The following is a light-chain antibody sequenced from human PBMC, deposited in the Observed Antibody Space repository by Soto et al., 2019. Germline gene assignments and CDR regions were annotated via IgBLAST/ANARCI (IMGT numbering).Light chain of an antibody. J-gene: IGKJ4*01. CDR2: LTS. V-gene: IGKV1-9*01. CDR1: QDINYR. CDR3: QQLHGYPLA. Sequence: DIQLTQSPSVLSASVGDRVIITCRASQDINYRLAWYQQKSGRAPNLLIYLTSTLQNGVPSRFSGSESGKEFALTISSLQPEDFATYYCQQLHGYPLAFGGGTKVEIK.